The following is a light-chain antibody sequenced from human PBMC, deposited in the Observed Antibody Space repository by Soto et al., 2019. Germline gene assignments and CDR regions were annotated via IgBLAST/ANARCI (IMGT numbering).Light chain of an antibody. CDR1: QTINTY. V-gene: IGKV1-39*01. CDR2: AIS. Sequence: DIQMTQSPSSLSASVGDSVTISCRAGQTINTYLNWYQQKPGQAPKVLIFAISTLQPGVPSRFRGSGSGTEFSLTISSLQPEHAATYYCQQSYSMPPWTFGQGTKVQIK. J-gene: IGKJ1*01. CDR3: QQSYSMPPWT.